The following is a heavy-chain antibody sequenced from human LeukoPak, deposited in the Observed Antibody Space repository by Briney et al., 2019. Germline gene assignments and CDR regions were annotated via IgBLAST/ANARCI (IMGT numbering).Heavy chain of an antibody. CDR3: TRVGSSGAVDY. CDR2: ISSRTSDT. J-gene: IGHJ4*02. Sequence: GGSLRLSCAASGFTFSDYYMSWIRQAPGKGLEWVSYISSRTSDTNYVDSVKGRFTISRDNAKNSLYLQMNSLRAEDTAVYYCTRVGSSGAVDYWGQGTLVTVSS. CDR1: GFTFSDYY. D-gene: IGHD6-6*01. V-gene: IGHV3-11*06.